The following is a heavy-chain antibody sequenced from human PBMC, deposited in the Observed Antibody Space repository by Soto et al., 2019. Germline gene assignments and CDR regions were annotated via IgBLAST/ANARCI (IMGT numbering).Heavy chain of an antibody. Sequence: QVHLQQSGPGLVKPSQTLSLTCAISGDSVSSNSAAWNWFRQSPSRGLEWLGRTYYRSKWHNEYAVSVKSRITIHQATSKNPFSLQLNSVTPDDTAVYYCARDTGGSWSTFDYWGQGTLVTVSS. CDR3: ARDTGGSWSTFDY. CDR1: GDSVSSNSAA. D-gene: IGHD6-13*01. J-gene: IGHJ4*02. V-gene: IGHV6-1*01. CDR2: TYYRSKWHN.